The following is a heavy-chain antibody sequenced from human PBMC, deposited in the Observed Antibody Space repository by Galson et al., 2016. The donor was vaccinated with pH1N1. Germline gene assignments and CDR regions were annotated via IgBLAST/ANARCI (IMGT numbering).Heavy chain of an antibody. CDR2: ISYVESNK. J-gene: IGHJ2*01. V-gene: IGHV3-30-3*01. CDR1: GFSLSMYW. CDR3: ARDHVYGDYFERFFDL. Sequence: SLRLSCAASGFSLSMYWMSWVRQAPGKGLEWVAVISYVESNKDYADSVKGRFTVSRDNSKNTLYLQMNSLRAEDTALYYCARDHVYGDYFERFFDLWGRGTLVTVSS. D-gene: IGHD4-17*01.